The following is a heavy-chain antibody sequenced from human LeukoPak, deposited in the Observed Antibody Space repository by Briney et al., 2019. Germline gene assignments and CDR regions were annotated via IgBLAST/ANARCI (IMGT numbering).Heavy chain of an antibody. CDR3: AKRPGNLWFGRGPYFDY. J-gene: IGHJ4*02. Sequence: PGGSLRLSCAASGFTFSSYAMSWVRQAPGKGLEWVSAISGSGGSTYYAYSVKGRFTISRDNSKNTLYLQMNSLRAEDTAVYYCAKRPGNLWFGRGPYFDYWGQGTLVTVSS. D-gene: IGHD3-10*01. CDR1: GFTFSSYA. V-gene: IGHV3-23*01. CDR2: ISGSGGST.